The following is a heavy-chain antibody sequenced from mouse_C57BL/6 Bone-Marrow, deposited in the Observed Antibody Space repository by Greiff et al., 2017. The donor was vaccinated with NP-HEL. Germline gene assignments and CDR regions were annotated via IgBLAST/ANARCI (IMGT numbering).Heavy chain of an antibody. CDR1: GFNIKDDY. Sequence: EVHLVESGAELVRPGASVKLSCTASGFNIKDDYMHWVKQRPEQGLEWIGWIDPENGDTAYASKFQGKATITADTSSNTAYLQLSSLTSEDTAVYYCTTLITTVVDPFDYWGQGTTLTVSS. CDR3: TTLITTVVDPFDY. CDR2: IDPENGDT. J-gene: IGHJ2*01. D-gene: IGHD1-1*01. V-gene: IGHV14-4*01.